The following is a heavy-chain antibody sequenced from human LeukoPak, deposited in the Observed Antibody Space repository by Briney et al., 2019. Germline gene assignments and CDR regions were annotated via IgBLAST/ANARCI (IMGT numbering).Heavy chain of an antibody. Sequence: PSETLSLTCTVPGGSISSYYWSWIRQPPGKGLEWIGYIYYSGTTNYNPSLRSRVTISVDTSKNQFSLTLASVTAADTAVYYCARVISGWPSAVDYWGQGTLVTVSS. D-gene: IGHD6-19*01. CDR3: ARVISGWPSAVDY. CDR1: GGSISSYY. V-gene: IGHV4-59*01. J-gene: IGHJ4*02. CDR2: IYYSGTT.